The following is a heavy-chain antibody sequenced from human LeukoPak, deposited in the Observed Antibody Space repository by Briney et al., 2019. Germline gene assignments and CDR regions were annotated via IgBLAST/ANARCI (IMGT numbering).Heavy chain of an antibody. CDR2: ISYDGTKT. D-gene: IGHD1-14*01. Sequence: QAGGSLRLSCAASGFTFSNYGIHWVRQAPGKGLEWVAVISYDGTKTWYADSVKGRFTLSRDNSKNTLYLQMNSLRPEDTAVYYCVKDEVSGYNQYYFDYWGQGTLVTVSS. J-gene: IGHJ4*02. V-gene: IGHV3-30*18. CDR3: VKDEVSGYNQYYFDY. CDR1: GFTFSNYG.